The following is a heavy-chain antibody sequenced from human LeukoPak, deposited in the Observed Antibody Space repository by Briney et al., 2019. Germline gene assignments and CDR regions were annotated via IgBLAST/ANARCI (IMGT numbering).Heavy chain of an antibody. CDR3: ARGSHPVPRWFDP. V-gene: IGHV1-8*03. J-gene: IGHJ5*02. Sequence: GASVKVSCKASGYTFTSYDINWVRQATGQGLEWMGWVNPNSGNTGYAQKFQGRVTITRNTSISTAYMELSSLRSEDTAVYYCARGSHPVPRWFDPWGQGTLVTVSS. CDR1: GYTFTSYD. CDR2: VNPNSGNT. D-gene: IGHD2-2*01.